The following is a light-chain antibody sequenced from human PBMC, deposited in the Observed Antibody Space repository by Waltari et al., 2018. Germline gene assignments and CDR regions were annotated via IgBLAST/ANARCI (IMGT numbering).Light chain of an antibody. V-gene: IGKV3-15*01. CDR2: GAS. Sequence: ETVMKQSPATLSVSSGERATITCRTSRTISSNLAWYQQKPGQAPRLLIYGASIRATGVPARFSGSGSGTQFTLTIHSLQSEDFAVYYCQQYNNWPPWTFGQGTKVEIK. CDR1: RTISSN. J-gene: IGKJ1*01. CDR3: QQYNNWPPWT.